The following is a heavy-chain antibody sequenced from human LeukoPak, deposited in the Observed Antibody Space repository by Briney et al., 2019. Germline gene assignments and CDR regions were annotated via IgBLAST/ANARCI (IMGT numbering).Heavy chain of an antibody. Sequence: ASVKVSCKASGGTFSSYAISWVRQAPGQGLEWMGRIIPILGIANYAQKFQGRVTITADKSTSTAYMELSSLRSEDTAVYYCARGKLGIAVAGKGVRYWGQGTLVTVSS. D-gene: IGHD6-19*01. V-gene: IGHV1-69*04. J-gene: IGHJ4*02. CDR3: ARGKLGIAVAGKGVRY. CDR2: IIPILGIA. CDR1: GGTFSSYA.